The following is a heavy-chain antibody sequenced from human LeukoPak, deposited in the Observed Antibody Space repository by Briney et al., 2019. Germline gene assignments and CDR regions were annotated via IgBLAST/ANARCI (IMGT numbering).Heavy chain of an antibody. CDR1: GFTFSSYS. Sequence: GGSLRLSCAASGFTFSSYSMNWVRQAPGKGLEWVSYITSTSSIIYYGDSVKGRFTVSRDNAKNSQYLQMNSLRAEDTAVYYCAIVGLLHYPVEYWGQGVLVTVSS. J-gene: IGHJ4*02. CDR2: ITSTSSII. V-gene: IGHV3-48*01. D-gene: IGHD3/OR15-3a*01. CDR3: AIVGLLHYPVEY.